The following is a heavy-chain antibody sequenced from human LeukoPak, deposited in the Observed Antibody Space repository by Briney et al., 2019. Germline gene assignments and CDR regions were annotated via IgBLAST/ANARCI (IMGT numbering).Heavy chain of an antibody. CDR2: INHSGST. J-gene: IGHJ6*03. CDR3: ARRKYCSSTSCPLSYCMHV. D-gene: IGHD2-2*01. Sequence: SETLSLTCAVYGGSFSGYYWSWIRQPPGKGLEWIGEINHSGSTNYNPSLKSRVTISVDTSKNQFSLKLSSVTAADTAVYYCARRKYCSSTSCPLSYCMHVWGKGTTVTVSS. CDR1: GGSFSGYY. V-gene: IGHV4-34*01.